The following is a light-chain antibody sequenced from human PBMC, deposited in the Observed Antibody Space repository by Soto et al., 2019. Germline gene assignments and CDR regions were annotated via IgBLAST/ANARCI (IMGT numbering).Light chain of an antibody. CDR2: DAS. CDR3: QQYNSWPPIT. V-gene: IGKV3-15*01. J-gene: IGKJ5*01. Sequence: EIVLTQSPGTLSFSPGERATLSCRASESVSRNLAWYQQKPGQAPRLLIYDASTRATGIPDRFSGGGSGTEFTLTISSLQSEDFVVYYCQQYNSWPPITFGQGTRLEIK. CDR1: ESVSRN.